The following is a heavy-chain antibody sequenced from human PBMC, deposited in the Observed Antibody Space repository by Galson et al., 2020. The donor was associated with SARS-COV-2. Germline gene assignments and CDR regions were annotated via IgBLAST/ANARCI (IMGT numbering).Heavy chain of an antibody. V-gene: IGHV4-34*01. CDR2: INHSGRT. Sequence: SETLSLTCAVYGGSFSGYFWSWIRQPPGKGLEWIGEINHSGRTNYNPSLKSRVTISVDTSKNQFSLKVSSVTAADTAVYYCARGRFDPWGQGILVTVSS. CDR3: ARGRFDP. CDR1: GGSFSGYF. J-gene: IGHJ5*02.